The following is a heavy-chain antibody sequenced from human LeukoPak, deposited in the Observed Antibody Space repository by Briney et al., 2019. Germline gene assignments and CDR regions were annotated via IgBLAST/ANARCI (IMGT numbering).Heavy chain of an antibody. CDR1: WFAHRDNY. CDR3: ARLRGNTMVEY. J-gene: IGHJ4*02. Sequence: GGPLTLSCTASWFAHRDNYMSWVRPAPGKGLDWVSIISNAVTYAASVKGRFTISRDDSKNTLNLQMTSLRADDTAVYYCARLRGNTMVEYWGQGTLVTVSS. D-gene: IGHD3-10*01. CDR2: ISNAVT. V-gene: IGHV3-53*01.